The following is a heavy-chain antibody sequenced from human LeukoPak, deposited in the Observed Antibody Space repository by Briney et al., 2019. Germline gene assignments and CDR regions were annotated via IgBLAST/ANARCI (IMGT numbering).Heavy chain of an antibody. J-gene: IGHJ4*02. Sequence: GESLKISCKGSGYSFTSYYMHWVRQAPGQGLEWMGIINPSGGSTSYAQKFQGRVTMTRDTSTSTVYMDLSSLRSEDTAVYYCARPGGWLQSDYFDYWGQGTLVTVSS. V-gene: IGHV1-46*01. D-gene: IGHD5-24*01. CDR3: ARPGGWLQSDYFDY. CDR2: INPSGGST. CDR1: GYSFTSYY.